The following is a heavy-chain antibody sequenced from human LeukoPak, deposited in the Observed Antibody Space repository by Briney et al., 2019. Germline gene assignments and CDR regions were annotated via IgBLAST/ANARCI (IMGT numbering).Heavy chain of an antibody. CDR2: IDPSDSYT. CDR1: GYSFTSYW. CDR3: ARGTISNWFDP. Sequence: GESLRISCKGSGYSFTSYWINWVRQMPGKGPEWMGRIDPSDSYTNYSPSFQGHVSISADKSISTAYLQWSSLKASDTAMYYCARGTISNWFDPWGQGTLVTVSS. V-gene: IGHV5-10-1*01. D-gene: IGHD1-1*01. J-gene: IGHJ5*02.